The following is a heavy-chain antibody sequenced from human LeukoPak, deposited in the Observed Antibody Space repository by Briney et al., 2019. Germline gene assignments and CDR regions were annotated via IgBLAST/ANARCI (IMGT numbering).Heavy chain of an antibody. V-gene: IGHV4-34*01. J-gene: IGHJ4*02. CDR2: INHSGST. CDR3: ARLSYSSSSIYYFDY. D-gene: IGHD6-13*01. CDR1: GGSFSGYY. Sequence: SETLSLTCAVYGGSFSGYYWSWIRQPPGKGLEWIGEINHSGSTNYTPSIKSPVTISADTTKNQFSLRRSSVTAADTAVYYCARLSYSSSSIYYFDYWGQGTLVTVSS.